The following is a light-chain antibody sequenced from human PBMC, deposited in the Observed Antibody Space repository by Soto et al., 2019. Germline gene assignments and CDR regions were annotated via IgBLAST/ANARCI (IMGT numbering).Light chain of an antibody. CDR2: AAS. J-gene: IGKJ4*01. CDR1: QSIYTY. V-gene: IGKV1-39*01. CDR3: QQTYSTPLT. Sequence: DIQMTQSPSSLSASVGDRVSITCRATQSIYTYLSWYQQKPGKAPKLLISAASSLESGVPSRFSGSGSGTDFSLTISSLQPEDFATYYCQQTYSTPLTFGGGTKVEIK.